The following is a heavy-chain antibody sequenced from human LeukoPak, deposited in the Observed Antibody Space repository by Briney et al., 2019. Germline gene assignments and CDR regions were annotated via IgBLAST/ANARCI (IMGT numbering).Heavy chain of an antibody. D-gene: IGHD3-10*01. CDR2: ISGSDDST. V-gene: IGHV3-23*01. CDR1: GFTFSSYA. J-gene: IGHJ4*02. Sequence: PGGSLRLSCAASGFTFSSYAMSWVRQVPGKGLEWVSGISGSDDSTYYADSVKGRFTISRDTSKNTLYLQMNGLRAEDTAVYYRAKVSALWFGESPPDYWGQGTLITVSS. CDR3: AKVSALWFGESPPDY.